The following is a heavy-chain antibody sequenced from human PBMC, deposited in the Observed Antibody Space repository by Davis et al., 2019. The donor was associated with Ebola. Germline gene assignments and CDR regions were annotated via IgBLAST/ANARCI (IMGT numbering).Heavy chain of an antibody. CDR1: GFTFSSNG. Sequence: GESLKISCAASGFTFSSNGMSWVRQAPGKGLEWVSGISGSGDSTNYADSVKGRFTMSRDNSKNTLYLQMNSLGAEDTAVYYCAKDRSDTYGSFLYYFDYWGQGTLVTVSS. CDR3: AKDRSDTYGSFLYYFDY. D-gene: IGHD3-10*01. CDR2: ISGSGDST. J-gene: IGHJ4*02. V-gene: IGHV3-23*01.